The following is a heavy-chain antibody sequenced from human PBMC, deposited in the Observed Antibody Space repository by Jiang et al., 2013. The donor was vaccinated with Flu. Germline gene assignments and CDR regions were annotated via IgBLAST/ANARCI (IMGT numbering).Heavy chain of an antibody. CDR2: IRYDGSNK. V-gene: IGHV3-33*01. J-gene: IGHJ6*02. Sequence: VQLVESGGGVVQPGRSLRLSCAASGFTFSSYGMHWVRQAPGKGLEWVAVIRYDGSNKYYADSVKGRFTISRDNSKNTLYLQMNSLRAEDTAVYYCARDGVFRKSPILRFLEFSGWDPLWYGMDVWGQG. CDR3: ARDGVFRKSPILRFLEFSGWDPLWYGMDV. CDR1: GFTFSSYG. D-gene: IGHD3-3*01.